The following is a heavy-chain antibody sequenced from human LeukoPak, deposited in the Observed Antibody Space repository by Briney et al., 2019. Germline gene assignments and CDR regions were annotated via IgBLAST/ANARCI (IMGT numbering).Heavy chain of an antibody. J-gene: IGHJ3*02. V-gene: IGHV4-4*07. CDR3: ARDSGRITIFGVVTPSDAFDI. CDR1: GGSISSYY. CDR2: IYTSVST. D-gene: IGHD3-3*01. Sequence: PSETLSLTCTVSGGSISSYYWSWIRPPAGKGLEWIGRIYTSVSTNYNPSLKSRVTMSVDTSKNQLSLKLSSVTAADTGVYYCARDSGRITIFGVVTPSDAFDIWGQGTMVTVSS.